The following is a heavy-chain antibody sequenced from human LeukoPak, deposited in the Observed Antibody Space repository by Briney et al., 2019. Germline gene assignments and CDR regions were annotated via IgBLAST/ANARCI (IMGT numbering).Heavy chain of an antibody. CDR3: ARGVGTNVWGDAFDI. Sequence: SETLSLTCAVYGVSFSGYYWSWIRQPPGKGLEWIGEINHSGSTNYNPSLKSRVTISVDTSKNQFSLKLSSVTAADTAVYYCARGVGTNVWGDAFDIWGQGTMVTVSS. CDR2: INHSGST. D-gene: IGHD3-16*01. V-gene: IGHV4-34*01. CDR1: GVSFSGYY. J-gene: IGHJ3*02.